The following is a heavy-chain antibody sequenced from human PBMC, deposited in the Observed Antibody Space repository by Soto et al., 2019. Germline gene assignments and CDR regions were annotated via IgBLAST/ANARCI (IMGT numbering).Heavy chain of an antibody. Sequence: QLHLVQSGAVVKKPGASVTVSCSASGYPVTAYYMHWVRQAPGRGLEWMGGINPATGAAKYTQTFQGRVNLTRAAATITVFMELSGLASEDTAVFYCARGGGVGVAGSAAFDMWGQGTLVTVSS. J-gene: IGHJ3*02. CDR1: GYPVTAYY. CDR3: ARGGGVGVAGSAAFDM. D-gene: IGHD3-3*01. CDR2: INPATGAA. V-gene: IGHV1-2*02.